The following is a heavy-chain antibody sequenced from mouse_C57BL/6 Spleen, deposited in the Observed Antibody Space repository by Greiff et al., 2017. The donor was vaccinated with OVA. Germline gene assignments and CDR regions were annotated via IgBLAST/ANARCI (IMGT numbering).Heavy chain of an antibody. Sequence: EVHLVESGPELVKPGASVKIPCKASGYTFTDYNMDWVKQSHGKSLEWIGDINPNNGGTIYNQKFKGKATLTVDKSSSTAYMELRSLTSEDTAVYYCAREGDYDRFAYWGQGTLVTVSA. CDR2: INPNNGGT. CDR1: GYTFTDYN. D-gene: IGHD2-4*01. V-gene: IGHV1-18*01. J-gene: IGHJ3*01. CDR3: AREGDYDRFAY.